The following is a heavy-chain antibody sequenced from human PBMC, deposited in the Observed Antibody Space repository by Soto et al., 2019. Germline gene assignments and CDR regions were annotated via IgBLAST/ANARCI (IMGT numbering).Heavy chain of an antibody. D-gene: IGHD3-9*01. Sequence: EVQLVESGGGLVQPGGSLRLSCAASGFTFSSYSMNWVRQAPGKGLEWVSYISSSSSTIYYADSVKGRFTIYRDNAKNSLYLQMNSLRDEDTAVYYCARSVTYYDILTGYLDFDYWGQGTLVTVSS. V-gene: IGHV3-48*02. CDR2: ISSSSSTI. CDR3: ARSVTYYDILTGYLDFDY. CDR1: GFTFSSYS. J-gene: IGHJ4*02.